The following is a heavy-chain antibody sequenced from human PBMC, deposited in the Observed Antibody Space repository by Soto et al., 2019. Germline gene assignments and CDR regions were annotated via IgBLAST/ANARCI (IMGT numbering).Heavy chain of an antibody. Sequence: ASVKVSCKVSGYTLTELSMHWVRQAPGKGLEWMGGFDPEDGETIYAQKFQGRVTMTEDTSTDTAYMELSSLRSEDTAVYYCATSITMVRGVIAPAHDAFDIWGQGTMVTVS. CDR3: ATSITMVRGVIAPAHDAFDI. CDR2: FDPEDGET. D-gene: IGHD3-10*01. J-gene: IGHJ3*02. V-gene: IGHV1-24*01. CDR1: GYTLTELS.